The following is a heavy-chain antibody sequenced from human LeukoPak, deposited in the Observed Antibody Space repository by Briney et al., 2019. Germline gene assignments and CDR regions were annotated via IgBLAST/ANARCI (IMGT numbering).Heavy chain of an antibody. Sequence: GGSLRLSCAASGFTFSSCWIHWVHQAPGKGLVWVSRINGDGSSTSYAASVRGRFTISRDNAKNTLYLQMNSLRAEDTAMYYCARGWSSSSWYYFDSWGQGTLVTVSS. V-gene: IGHV3-74*01. CDR3: ARGWSSSSWYYFDS. D-gene: IGHD6-13*01. J-gene: IGHJ4*02. CDR1: GFTFSSCW. CDR2: INGDGSST.